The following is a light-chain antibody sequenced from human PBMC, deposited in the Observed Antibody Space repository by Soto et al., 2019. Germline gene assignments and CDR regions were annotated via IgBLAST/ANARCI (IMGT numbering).Light chain of an antibody. CDR1: QGIGST. V-gene: IGKV3D-11*01. CDR2: DAY. J-gene: IGKJ5*01. Sequence: EIVMTQSPATLSVSPGERATLSCRASQGIGSTLAWYQQKPGQAPRLLIYDAYTRATGVGARFTGSGSATDFTLTISSLEPEDFAVYYCQQRSNLFGQGTRLEI. CDR3: QQRSNL.